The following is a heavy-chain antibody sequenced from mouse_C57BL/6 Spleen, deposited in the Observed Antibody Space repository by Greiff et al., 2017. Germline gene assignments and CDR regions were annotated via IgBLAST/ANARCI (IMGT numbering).Heavy chain of an antibody. CDR3: ARKPPIGAMDY. V-gene: IGHV2-9-1*01. J-gene: IGHJ4*01. D-gene: IGHD2-14*01. CDR1: GFSLTSYT. CDR2: IWPGGGT. Sequence: VKVVESGPGLVAPSQSLSITCTVSGFSLTSYTISWVRQPPGKGLEWLGVIWPGGGTNYNSALKSRLSISKDNSKSQVFLKMNSLQTEDTARYFCARKPPIGAMDYWGQGTSVTVSS.